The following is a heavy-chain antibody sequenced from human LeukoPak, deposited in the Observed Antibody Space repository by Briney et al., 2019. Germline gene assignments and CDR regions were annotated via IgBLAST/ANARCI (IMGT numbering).Heavy chain of an antibody. V-gene: IGHV3-53*01. CDR3: AKLRSSGYDFDY. CDR1: GFTVSSNY. CDR2: IYSGGST. Sequence: GGSLRLSCAASGFTVSSNYMSWVRQAPGKGLEWVSVIYSGGSTYYADSVKGRFAISRDNSKNTLYLQMNSLRAEDTAVYYCAKLRSSGYDFDYWGQGTLVTVSS. D-gene: IGHD5-12*01. J-gene: IGHJ4*02.